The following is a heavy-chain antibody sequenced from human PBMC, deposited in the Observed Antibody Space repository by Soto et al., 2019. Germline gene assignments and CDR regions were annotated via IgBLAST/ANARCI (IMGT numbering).Heavy chain of an antibody. D-gene: IGHD1-26*01. Sequence: GASVKVSCKASGGTFSSYAISWVRQAPGQGLEWMGGIIPIFGTANYAQKFQGRVTITADKSTSTAYMELSSLRSEDTAVYYCASQRVGPTSDFDYCGQRTLVTVSS. CDR3: ASQRVGPTSDFDY. V-gene: IGHV1-69*06. CDR1: GGTFSSYA. J-gene: IGHJ4*02. CDR2: IIPIFGTA.